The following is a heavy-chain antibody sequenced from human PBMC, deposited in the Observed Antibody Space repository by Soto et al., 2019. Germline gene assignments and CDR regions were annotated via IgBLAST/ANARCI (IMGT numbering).Heavy chain of an antibody. CDR3: ARRNYVGAFDI. Sequence: SETLSLTCTVSGGSISSGGYYWSWIRQPPGKGLEWIGYIYYDSGSTNYNPSLKSRVTISADTSKNQFSLKLSSVTAADTAVFYCARRNYVGAFDIWGQGTMVTVSS. V-gene: IGHV4-61*08. J-gene: IGHJ3*02. CDR2: IYYDSGST. D-gene: IGHD1-7*01. CDR1: GGSISSGGYY.